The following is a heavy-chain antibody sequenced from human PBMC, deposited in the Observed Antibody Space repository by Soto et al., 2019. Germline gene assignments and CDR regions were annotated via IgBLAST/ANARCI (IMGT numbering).Heavy chain of an antibody. CDR1: GGSISSTTYY. D-gene: IGHD2-2*01. J-gene: IGHJ6*02. V-gene: IGHV4-39*01. Sequence: SETLSLTCAVSGGSISSTTYYWAWIRQPPWKGLEWVATIYYSGATYYNPSLKSRLTISIDTSKNQFSLKLSSVTAADTAVYYCARYLLRYCSSTSCYGMGWNYVGGRDYYYYGMDVWGQGXTVTVYS. CDR3: ARYLLRYCSSTSCYGMGWNYVGGRDYYYYGMDV. CDR2: IYYSGAT.